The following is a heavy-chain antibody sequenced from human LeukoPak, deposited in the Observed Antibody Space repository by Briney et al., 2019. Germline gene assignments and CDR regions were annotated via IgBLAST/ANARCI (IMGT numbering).Heavy chain of an antibody. CDR1: GGSISSSSYY. Sequence: SETLSLTCTVSGGSISSSSYYWGRIRQPPGKGLEWIGNIYYSGSTNLNSSLKSRVTISVDTSKNQFSLKLSSVTAADTAVYYCARLAPSNYHGGSGYLDYWGQGTLVTVSS. CDR3: ARLAPSNYHGGSGYLDY. V-gene: IGHV4-39*01. CDR2: IYYSGST. D-gene: IGHD3-22*01. J-gene: IGHJ4*02.